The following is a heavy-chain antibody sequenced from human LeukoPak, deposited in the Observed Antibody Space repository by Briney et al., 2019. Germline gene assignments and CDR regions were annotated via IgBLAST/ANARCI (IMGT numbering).Heavy chain of an antibody. CDR1: GFTFSSYG. J-gene: IGHJ4*02. Sequence: GGSLRLSCAASGFTFSSYGMHWVRQAPGKGLEWVAVISYDGSNKYYADSVKGRFTVSRDNSKNTLYLQMNSLRAEDTAVYYCAKGRIYDSSGWFDYWGQGTLVTVSS. CDR3: AKGRIYDSSGWFDY. CDR2: ISYDGSNK. D-gene: IGHD3-22*01. V-gene: IGHV3-30*18.